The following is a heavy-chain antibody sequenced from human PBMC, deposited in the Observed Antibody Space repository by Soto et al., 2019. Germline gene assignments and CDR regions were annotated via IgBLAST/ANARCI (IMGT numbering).Heavy chain of an antibody. CDR2: IYSGGNT. CDR3: ARDNDYGSGSLDY. CDR1: GFTVSSNF. J-gene: IGHJ4*02. V-gene: IGHV3-53*04. Sequence: EVQLVESGGGLVQPGGSLRLSCAASGFTVSSNFMNWVRQAPGKGLEWVSVIYSGGNTDYADSVKGRFTISRHNSKNTLYLQINSLRVEDSAVYYCARDNDYGSGSLDYWGQGTLVIVSS. D-gene: IGHD3-10*01.